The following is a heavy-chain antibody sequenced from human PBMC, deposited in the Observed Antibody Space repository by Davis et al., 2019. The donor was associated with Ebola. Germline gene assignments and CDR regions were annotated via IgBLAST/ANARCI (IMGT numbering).Heavy chain of an antibody. Sequence: PSETLSLTCTVSGGSISSYYWSWIRQPAGKGLEWIGRIYTSGSTNYNPSLKSRVTMSVDTSKNQFSLKLSSVTAADTAVYYCARASGAGYSSSWSFDYWGQGTLVTVSS. V-gene: IGHV4-4*07. CDR3: ARASGAGYSSSWSFDY. CDR2: IYTSGST. J-gene: IGHJ4*02. CDR1: GGSISSYY. D-gene: IGHD6-13*01.